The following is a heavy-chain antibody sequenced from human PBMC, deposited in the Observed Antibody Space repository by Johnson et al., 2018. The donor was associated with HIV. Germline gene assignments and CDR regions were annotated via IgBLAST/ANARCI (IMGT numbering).Heavy chain of an antibody. CDR2: IPYDGSNT. CDR1: RFTFSRYG. CDR3: TTESSTWGDPYAFDI. V-gene: IGHV3-30*03. D-gene: IGHD3-16*01. Sequence: QVQLVESGGGVVQPGRSLRLSCAASRFTFSRYGMHWVRQAPGKGLEWVAVIPYDGSNTYYADSVKGRFTISRDNSKNTVYLQMNSLKTEDTAVYYCTTESSTWGDPYAFDIWGQGTMVTVSS. J-gene: IGHJ3*02.